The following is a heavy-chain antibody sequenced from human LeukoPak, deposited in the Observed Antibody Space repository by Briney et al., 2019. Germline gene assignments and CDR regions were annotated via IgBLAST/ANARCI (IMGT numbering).Heavy chain of an antibody. J-gene: IGHJ4*02. CDR3: TSRVVTTNDY. V-gene: IGHV3-15*01. CDR2: VKRKSDGETT. CDR1: GFTVSSNY. D-gene: IGHD2-21*02. Sequence: GGSLRLSCAASGFTVSSNYMNWVRQALGKGLEWVGRVKRKSDGETTDYPAPVKGRFTISRDDSKNTLYLQMNSLKVEDTAVYYCTSRVVTTNDYWGQGTLVTVSS.